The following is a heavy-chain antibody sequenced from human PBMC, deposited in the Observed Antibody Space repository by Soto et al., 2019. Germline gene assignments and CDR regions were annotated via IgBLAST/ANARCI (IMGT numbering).Heavy chain of an antibody. Sequence: QVQLVESGGGVVQPGRSLRLSCAASGFTFSSYAMHWVRQAPGKGLEWVAVISCDGSNKYYADSVKGRFTISRDNSKNTLYLQMNSLRAEDTAVYYCARDPTTMIVEPPSGYYYGMDVWGQGTTVTVSS. CDR3: ARDPTTMIVEPPSGYYYGMDV. D-gene: IGHD3-22*01. CDR2: ISCDGSNK. CDR1: GFTFSSYA. V-gene: IGHV3-30-3*01. J-gene: IGHJ6*02.